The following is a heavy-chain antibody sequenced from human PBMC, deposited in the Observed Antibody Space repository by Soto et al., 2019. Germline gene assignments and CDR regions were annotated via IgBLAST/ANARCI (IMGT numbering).Heavy chain of an antibody. CDR3: ARESPYCGGDCYYDY. Sequence: SETRSLTCTVSGGSISSYYWSWIRQPPGKGLEWIXYXYXXXSXNXXXSXXXXVTISVDTSKNQFSLKLSSVTAADTAVYYCARESPYCGGDCYYDYWGQGTLVTVSS. CDR2: XYXXXSX. CDR1: GGSISSYY. J-gene: IGHJ4*02. D-gene: IGHD2-21*02. V-gene: IGHV4-59*01.